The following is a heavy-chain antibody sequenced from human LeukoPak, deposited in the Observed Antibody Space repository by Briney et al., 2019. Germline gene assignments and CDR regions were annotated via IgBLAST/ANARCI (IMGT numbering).Heavy chain of an antibody. J-gene: IGHJ5*02. CDR1: GYSFTSYW. D-gene: IGHD3-16*02. CDR3: ARQALRDLSWFDP. V-gene: IGHV5-10-1*01. Sequence: GESLKISCNGSGYSFTSYWISWVRQMPGKGLGWMGRIDPSDSYTNYSPSFQGHVTISADKSISTAYLQWSSLKASDTAMYYCARQALRDLSWFDPWGQGTLVTVSS. CDR2: IDPSDSYT.